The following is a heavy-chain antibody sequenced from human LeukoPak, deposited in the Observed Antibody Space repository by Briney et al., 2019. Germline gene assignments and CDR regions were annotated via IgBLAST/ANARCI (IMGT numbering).Heavy chain of an antibody. CDR1: GYTLTELS. CDR3: ATLPTDYYDSSGYLDY. CDR2: FDPEDGKT. J-gene: IGHJ4*02. Sequence: ASVKVSCKVSGYTLTELSMHWVRQAPGKGLEWMGGFDPEDGKTIYAQKSQGRVTMAEDTSTDTAYMELSSLRSEDTAVYYCATLPTDYYDSSGYLDYWGQGTLVTVSS. D-gene: IGHD3-22*01. V-gene: IGHV1-24*01.